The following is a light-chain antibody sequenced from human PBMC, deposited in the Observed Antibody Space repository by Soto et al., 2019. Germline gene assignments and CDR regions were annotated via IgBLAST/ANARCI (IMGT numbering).Light chain of an antibody. V-gene: IGLV2-14*03. CDR1: SSDIGANNY. CDR2: DVS. CDR3: SSYTTSGTRYG. Sequence: QSALAQPASVSGSPGQSITISCTGTSSDIGANNYVSWYRHHPGEAPKLLIFDVSYRPSGVSIRFSGSKSGNTASLTISGLQADDESYYYCSSYTTSGTRYGFGTGTKVTVL. J-gene: IGLJ1*01.